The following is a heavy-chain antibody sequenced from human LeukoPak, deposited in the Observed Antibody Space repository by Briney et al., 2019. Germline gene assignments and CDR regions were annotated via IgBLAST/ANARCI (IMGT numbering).Heavy chain of an antibody. CDR3: ARGDIVATTYNWFDP. CDR2: ISSSSSTI. Sequence: GGSLRLSCAASGFTFSSYSMNWVRQAPGKGLEWVSYISSSSSTIYYADSVKGRFTISRDNAKNSLYLQMNSLRAEDTAVYYCARGDIVATTYNWFDPWGQGTLVTVSS. CDR1: GFTFSSYS. D-gene: IGHD5-12*01. V-gene: IGHV3-48*01. J-gene: IGHJ5*02.